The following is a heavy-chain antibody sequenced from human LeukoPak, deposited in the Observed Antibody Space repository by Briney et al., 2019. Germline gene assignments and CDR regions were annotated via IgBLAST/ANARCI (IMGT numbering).Heavy chain of an antibody. J-gene: IGHJ4*02. V-gene: IGHV4-34*01. D-gene: IGHD1-26*01. CDR3: ARGYSGSYGSGYYFDY. Sequence: PSETLSLTCAVYGGSFSGYYWSWIRQPPGKGLEWMGEINHSGSTNYNPSLKSRVTISVDTSKNPFSLKLSSVTAADTAVYYCARGYSGSYGSGYYFDYWGQGTLVTVSS. CDR1: GGSFSGYY. CDR2: INHSGST.